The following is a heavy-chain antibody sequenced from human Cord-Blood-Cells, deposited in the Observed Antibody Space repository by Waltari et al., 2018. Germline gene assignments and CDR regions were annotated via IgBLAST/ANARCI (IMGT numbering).Heavy chain of an antibody. Sequence: QVQLQESGPGLVKPSQTLSLTCTVSGGSLSRGSYYWSWIRQPAGKGLEWIGYIYTSGSTNYNPSLKSRVTISVDTSKNQFSLKLSSVTAADTAVYYCARAVVATIDYWGQGTLVTVSS. V-gene: IGHV4-61*09. CDR1: GGSLSRGSYY. CDR2: IYTSGST. J-gene: IGHJ4*02. D-gene: IGHD5-12*01. CDR3: ARAVVATIDY.